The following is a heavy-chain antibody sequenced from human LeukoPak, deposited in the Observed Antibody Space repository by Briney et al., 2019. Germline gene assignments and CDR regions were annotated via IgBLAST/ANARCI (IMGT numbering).Heavy chain of an antibody. CDR3: ARVLTWNDVSVDAFDI. CDR2: IKQDGSEK. CDR1: GFTFSSYW. J-gene: IGHJ3*02. Sequence: GGSLRLSCAASGFTFSSYWMSWVRQAPGKGLEWVANIKQDGSEKYNVDSVKGRFTISRDNAKNSLYLQMNSLRAEDTAVYYCARVLTWNDVSVDAFDIWGQGTMVTVSS. D-gene: IGHD1-1*01. V-gene: IGHV3-7*01.